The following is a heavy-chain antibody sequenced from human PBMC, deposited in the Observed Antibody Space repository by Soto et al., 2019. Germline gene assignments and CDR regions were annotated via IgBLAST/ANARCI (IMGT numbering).Heavy chain of an antibody. CDR3: ASEVAVGLFDY. CDR2: ISASGGST. J-gene: IGHJ4*02. Sequence: VQILESGGGLIQPGESLRLSCAASGFTFSTYTMSWVRQAPEKGLEWVSSISASGGSTYYADSVKGRFTIFRDNSNNTLFLHMSRLRADDTAVYYCASEVAVGLFDYWGQGTLVTVSS. D-gene: IGHD6-19*01. CDR1: GFTFSTYT. V-gene: IGHV3-23*01.